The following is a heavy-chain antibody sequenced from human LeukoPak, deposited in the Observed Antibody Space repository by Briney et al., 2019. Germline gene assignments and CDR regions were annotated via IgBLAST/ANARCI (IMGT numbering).Heavy chain of an antibody. Sequence: PGGSLRLSCAASGFTFSIYAMSWVRQAPGKGLEWVSSISGSGTNTYYADSVKGRFTISRDTSRNTLYLQMSSLRAEDTAIYYCAKTYCSTTRRLSWGNDYWGQGTLVTVSS. V-gene: IGHV3-23*01. J-gene: IGHJ4*02. D-gene: IGHD2-2*01. CDR3: AKTYCSTTRRLSWGNDY. CDR2: ISGSGTNT. CDR1: GFTFSIYA.